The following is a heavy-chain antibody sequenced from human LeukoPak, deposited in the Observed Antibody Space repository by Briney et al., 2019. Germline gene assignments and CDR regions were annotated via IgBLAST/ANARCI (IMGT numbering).Heavy chain of an antibody. V-gene: IGHV3-49*04. Sequence: PGGSLRLSCTASGFTFGDYAMSWVRQAPGKGLEWVGFIRSKAYGGTTEYAASVKGRFTISRDDSKSIAYLQMNSLKIEDTAVYYCVRGYRGFDIWGQGTMVTVSS. J-gene: IGHJ3*02. CDR1: GFTFGDYA. CDR2: IRSKAYGGTT. D-gene: IGHD1-26*01. CDR3: VRGYRGFDI.